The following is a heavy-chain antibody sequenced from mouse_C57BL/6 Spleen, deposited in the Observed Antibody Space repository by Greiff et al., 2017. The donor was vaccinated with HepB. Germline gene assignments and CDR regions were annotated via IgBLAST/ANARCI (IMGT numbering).Heavy chain of an antibody. V-gene: IGHV2-2*01. CDR2: IWSGGST. Sequence: QVQLKESGPGLVQPSQSLSITCTVSGFSLTSYGVHWVRQSPGKGLEWLGVIWSGGSTDYNAAFISRLSISKDNSKSQVFFKMNSLQADDTAIYYCARNPYSNYTYYYAMDYWGQGTSVTVSS. CDR3: ARNPYSNYTYYYAMDY. CDR1: GFSLTSYG. J-gene: IGHJ4*01. D-gene: IGHD2-5*01.